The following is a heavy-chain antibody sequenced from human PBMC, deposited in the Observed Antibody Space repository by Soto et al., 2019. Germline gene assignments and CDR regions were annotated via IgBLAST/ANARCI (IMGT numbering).Heavy chain of an antibody. Sequence: GGSLRLSCAASGFTFSSYGMHWVRQAPGKGLEWVAVISYDGSNKYYADSVKGRFTISRDNSKNTLYLQMNSLRAEDTAVYYCAKDIGVTIFGAVIPPDYYYYYGMDVWGQGTTVTVSS. V-gene: IGHV3-30*18. J-gene: IGHJ6*02. D-gene: IGHD3-3*01. CDR3: AKDIGVTIFGAVIPPDYYYYYGMDV. CDR2: ISYDGSNK. CDR1: GFTFSSYG.